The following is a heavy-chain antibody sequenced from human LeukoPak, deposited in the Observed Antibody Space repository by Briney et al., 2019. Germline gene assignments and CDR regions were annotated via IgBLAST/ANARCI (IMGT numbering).Heavy chain of an antibody. J-gene: IGHJ4*02. CDR2: ISGSSSSYI. V-gene: IGHV3-21*01. CDR3: ARDFYDTSRYYYDY. Sequence: GGSLRLSCAASGFTFSRYSMNWVRQAPGKGLEWVSSISGSSSSYIYYADSLKGRFTISRDNAKNSLYLQMNSLRAEDTAVYYCARDFYDTSRYYYDYWGQGTLVTVSS. CDR1: GFTFSRYS. D-gene: IGHD3-22*01.